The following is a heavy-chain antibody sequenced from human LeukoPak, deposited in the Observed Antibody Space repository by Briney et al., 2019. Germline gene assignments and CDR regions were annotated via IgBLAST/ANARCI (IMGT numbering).Heavy chain of an antibody. CDR2: IYYSGST. D-gene: IGHD2-2*01. CDR1: GGSISSSSYY. CDR3: ASGPYCSSTSCYDY. Sequence: SETLSLTCTVSGGSISSSSYYWGWIRQPPGKGLEWIGSIYYSGSTYYNPSLKSRVTISVDTSKNQFSLKLSSVTAADTAVYYCASGPYCSSTSCYDYWGQGTLVTVSS. J-gene: IGHJ4*02. V-gene: IGHV4-39*01.